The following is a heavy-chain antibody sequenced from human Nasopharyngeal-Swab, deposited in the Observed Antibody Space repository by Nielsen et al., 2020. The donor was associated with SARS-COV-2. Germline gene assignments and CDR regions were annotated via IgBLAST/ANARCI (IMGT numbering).Heavy chain of an antibody. CDR3: AKGGGSGSYYNDDAFDI. Sequence: RQAPGKGLEWIGYIYYSGGTNYNPSLKSRVTISVDTSKNQFSLKLSSVTAADTAVYYCAKGGGSGSYYNDDAFDIWGQGTMVTVSS. J-gene: IGHJ3*02. V-gene: IGHV4-59*01. CDR2: IYYSGGT. D-gene: IGHD3-10*01.